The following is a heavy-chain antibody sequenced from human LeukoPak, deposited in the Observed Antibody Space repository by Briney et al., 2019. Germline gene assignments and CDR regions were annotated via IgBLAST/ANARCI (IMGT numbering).Heavy chain of an antibody. Sequence: GGSLRLSCAASGFTFSSYEMNWVRQAPGKGLEWVSYISSSGSTIYYADSVKGRFTISRDNAKNSLYLQMSSLRAEDTAVYYCARDPAAAGSVWLDPWGQGILVTVSS. D-gene: IGHD6-13*01. CDR3: ARDPAAAGSVWLDP. V-gene: IGHV3-48*03. CDR2: ISSSGSTI. CDR1: GFTFSSYE. J-gene: IGHJ5*02.